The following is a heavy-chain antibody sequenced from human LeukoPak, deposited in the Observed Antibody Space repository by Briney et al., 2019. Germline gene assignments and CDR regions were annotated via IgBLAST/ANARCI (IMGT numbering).Heavy chain of an antibody. CDR2: ISSSGSTI. V-gene: IGHV3-11*04. Sequence: GGSLRLSCAASGFTFSDYYMSWIRQAPGKGLEWVSYISSSGSTIYYADSVRGRFTISRDNAKNSLYLQMNSLRAEDTAVYYCPRGSEWDLLGSCDYWGQGTLVTVSS. CDR3: PRGSEWDLLGSCDY. D-gene: IGHD1-26*01. CDR1: GFTFSDYY. J-gene: IGHJ4*02.